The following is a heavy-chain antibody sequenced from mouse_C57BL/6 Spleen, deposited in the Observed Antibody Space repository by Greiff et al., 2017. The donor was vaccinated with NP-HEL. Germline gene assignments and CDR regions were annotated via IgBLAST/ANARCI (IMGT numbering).Heavy chain of an antibody. V-gene: IGHV1-20*01. CDR3: ARSYDYDERGYAMDY. CDR2: INPYNGDT. J-gene: IGHJ4*01. D-gene: IGHD2-4*01. CDR1: GYSFTGYF. Sequence: EVQLVESGPELVKPGDSVKISCKASGYSFTGYFMNWVMQSHGKSLEWIGRINPYNGDTFYNQKFKGKATLTVDKSSSTAHMELRSLTSEDSAVYYCARSYDYDERGYAMDYWGQGTSVTVSS.